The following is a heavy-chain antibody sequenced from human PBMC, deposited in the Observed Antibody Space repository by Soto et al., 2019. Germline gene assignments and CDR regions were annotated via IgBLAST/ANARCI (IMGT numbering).Heavy chain of an antibody. CDR3: ARDVSYNWNYGTPVHFDY. D-gene: IGHD1-7*01. CDR1: GYTFTSYG. V-gene: IGHV1-18*01. Sequence: ASVKVSCKASGYTFTSYGISWVRQAPGQGLEWMGWISAYNGNTNYAQKLQGRVTMTTDTSTSTAYMELRSLRSDDTAVYYCARDVSYNWNYGTPVHFDYWGQGTLVTVSS. CDR2: ISAYNGNT. J-gene: IGHJ4*02.